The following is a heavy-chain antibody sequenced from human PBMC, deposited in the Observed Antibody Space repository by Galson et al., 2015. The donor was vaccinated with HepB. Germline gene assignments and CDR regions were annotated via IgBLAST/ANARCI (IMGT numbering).Heavy chain of an antibody. CDR2: IWYDGSNK. V-gene: IGHV3-33*01. CDR1: GFTFSSYG. CDR3: ARAMITFGGVIVRGVDY. D-gene: IGHD3-16*02. Sequence: SLRLSCAASGFTFSSYGMHWVRQAPGKGLEWVAVIWYDGSNKYYADSVKGRFTISRDNSKNTLYLQMNSLRAEDTAVYYCARAMITFGGVIVRGVDYWGQGTLVTVSS. J-gene: IGHJ4*02.